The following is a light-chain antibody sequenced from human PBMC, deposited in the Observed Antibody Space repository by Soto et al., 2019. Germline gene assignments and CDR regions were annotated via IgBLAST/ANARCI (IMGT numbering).Light chain of an antibody. V-gene: IGLV2-23*01. CDR1: STDVGSHKL. Sequence: QSVLTQPASVSGSPGQSITISCTGTSTDVGSHKLVSWYQQYPGNAPKLIIFEAYKRPSGVSNRFSGSKSGSTASLTISGLQAEDEAAYYCCSNAVGSTYVSGTGTKVTV. CDR2: EAY. J-gene: IGLJ1*01. CDR3: CSNAVGSTYV.